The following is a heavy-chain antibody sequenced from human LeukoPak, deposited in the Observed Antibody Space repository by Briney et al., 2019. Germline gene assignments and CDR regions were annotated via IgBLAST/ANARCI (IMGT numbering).Heavy chain of an antibody. J-gene: IGHJ5*02. Sequence: SETLSLTCTVSGGSISGGGYYWSWIRQHPGKGLEWIGYIYYGGSTYYNPSLKSRVTISVDTSKNQFSLKLSSVTAADTAVYYCARAGGAYCGGDCSSPWGQGTLVTVSP. D-gene: IGHD2-21*02. CDR1: GGSISGGGYY. CDR3: ARAGGAYCGGDCSSP. CDR2: IYYGGST. V-gene: IGHV4-31*03.